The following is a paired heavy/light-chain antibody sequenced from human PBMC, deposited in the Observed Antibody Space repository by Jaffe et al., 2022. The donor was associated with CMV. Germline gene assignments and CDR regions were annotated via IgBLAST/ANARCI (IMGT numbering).Heavy chain of an antibody. D-gene: IGHD4-4*01. V-gene: IGHV3-73*01. CDR3: ARPGYSGNSGVDY. J-gene: IGHJ4*02. CDR2: IRSKANKYAT. CDR1: GFTFSDSA. Sequence: EVQLVESGGGLVQPGGSLKLSCAASGFTFSDSAMHWVRQASGKGLEWVARIRSKANKYATTYAASVKGRFTISRDDSENTAYLQMNSLKIDDTAVYYCARPGYSGNSGVDYWGQGTLVTVSS.
Light chain of an antibody. CDR3: ASWDDSLNGRV. CDR1: ISNIGTNA. Sequence: QSVLTQPPSASGTPGQRVTISCSGGISNIGTNAVSWYQQLPGTAPKLLMYDNNQRPSGVPDRFSGSRSGTSASLAISGLQSEDEADYYCASWDDSLNGRVFGGGTKLTVL. V-gene: IGLV1-44*01. J-gene: IGLJ3*02. CDR2: DNN.